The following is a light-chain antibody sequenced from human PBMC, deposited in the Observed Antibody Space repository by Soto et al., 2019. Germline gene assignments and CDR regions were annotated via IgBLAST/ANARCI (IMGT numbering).Light chain of an antibody. CDR2: DVS. V-gene: IGLV2-14*01. Sequence: QSVLTQPASVSGSPGQSITISCTGTSSDVGGYNYVSWYQQHPGKAPKLMIYDVSNRPSGVSNRFSGSKSGNTASLTISVLQAEDEADYYCSSYTSSSTLLFGTGTKLTVL. CDR1: SSDVGGYNY. J-gene: IGLJ1*01. CDR3: SSYTSSSTLL.